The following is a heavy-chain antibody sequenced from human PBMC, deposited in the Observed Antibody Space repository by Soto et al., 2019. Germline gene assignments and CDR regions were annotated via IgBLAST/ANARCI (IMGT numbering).Heavy chain of an antibody. V-gene: IGHV4-30-4*01. CDR3: ARATNRYYSYYYAMDV. CDR1: GGSISSGDYY. J-gene: IGHJ6*02. CDR2: IYYRGST. Sequence: QVQLQESGPGLVKPSQTLSLTCTVSGGSISSGDYYWSWIRQPPGKGLEWIGYIYYRGSTYYTPSLXSXVXIXXATSKNQFSLKLSSVTAADTAVYYCARATNRYYSYYYAMDVWGQGTTVTVSS.